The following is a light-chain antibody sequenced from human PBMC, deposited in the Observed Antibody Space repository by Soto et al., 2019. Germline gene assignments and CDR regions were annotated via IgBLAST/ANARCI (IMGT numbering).Light chain of an antibody. CDR2: EVS. CDR1: SSDVGGYTY. Sequence: QSVLTQPASVSGSPGQSITISCTGTSSDVGGYTYVSWYQQHPGKAPKLIIYEVSNRPSGVSNRFSGSRSGNTASLTISGLQDEDEPDYYCNSYTSGSTYVFGTGTKVTV. J-gene: IGLJ1*01. V-gene: IGLV2-14*01. CDR3: NSYTSGSTYV.